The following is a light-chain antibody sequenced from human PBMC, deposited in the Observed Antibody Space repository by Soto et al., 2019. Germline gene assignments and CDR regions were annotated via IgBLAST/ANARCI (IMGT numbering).Light chain of an antibody. Sequence: IQMTQSPSSMSASVGDRVTITFRATEGINNWLAWYQRKPEQATKLLIDAATSLPDGVPLRFGGSGAGADFPLTIRRLEPEDFAVYYCQQYGSSVTFGQGTKVDIK. V-gene: IGKV1-12*01. CDR3: QQYGSSVT. J-gene: IGKJ1*01. CDR2: AAT. CDR1: EGINNW.